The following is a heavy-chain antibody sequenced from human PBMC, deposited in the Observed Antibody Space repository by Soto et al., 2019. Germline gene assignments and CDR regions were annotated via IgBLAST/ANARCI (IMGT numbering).Heavy chain of an antibody. CDR2: VSSSGSYT. Sequence: KTGGSLRLSCAASGFNFGDYYMAWIRQAPGKGLEWVSFVSSSGSYTKYSDTVGGRLTVSRDNGRNSLHLQLNSLRVEDTAVYYCARLRVGVNWYFDLWGRGTLVTVSS. CDR1: GFNFGDYY. CDR3: ARLRVGVNWYFDL. V-gene: IGHV3-11*06. D-gene: IGHD1-26*01. J-gene: IGHJ2*01.